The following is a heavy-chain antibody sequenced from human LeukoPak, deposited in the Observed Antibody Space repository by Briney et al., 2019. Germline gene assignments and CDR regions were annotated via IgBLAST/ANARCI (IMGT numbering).Heavy chain of an antibody. V-gene: IGHV3-48*01. CDR2: INSGSDTI. J-gene: IGHJ4*02. D-gene: IGHD4-23*01. Sequence: GGSLRLSCAGSGFTFSGYNMNWVRQAPGKGLEWISYINSGSDTIYYADSVKGRFTISRDNAKSSLYLQMNSLTAEDTAVYYCARRMATVAYDYWGQGTLVTVSS. CDR1: GFTFSGYN. CDR3: ARRMATVAYDY.